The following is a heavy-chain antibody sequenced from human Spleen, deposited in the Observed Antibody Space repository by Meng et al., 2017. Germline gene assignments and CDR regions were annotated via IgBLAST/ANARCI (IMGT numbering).Heavy chain of an antibody. CDR2: IYYSGTT. CDR3: ARRGGGYKNWFDP. CDR1: GGSISSAGYY. Sequence: ESGQGLVKPSQTLSLTCPASGGSISSAGYYWTWIRQHPGKGLEWIGYIYYSGTTYYNPSLKSRVSISVDTSKNQFSLKLYSVTAADTAVYYCARRGGGYKNWFDPWGQGTLVTVSS. J-gene: IGHJ5*02. D-gene: IGHD3-22*01. V-gene: IGHV4-31*03.